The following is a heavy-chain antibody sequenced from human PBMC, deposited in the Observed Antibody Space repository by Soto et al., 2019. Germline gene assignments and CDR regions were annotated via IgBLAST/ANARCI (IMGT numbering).Heavy chain of an antibody. V-gene: IGHV3-23*01. J-gene: IGHJ5*02. CDR2: IGGSGSSA. CDR1: GFTFKNFA. CDR3: AKDAVAYNGEWDWFDL. Sequence: EGQLLESGGGLVQPGGSLRLSCVASGFTFKNFAMTWVRQAPGKGMEWVSAIGGSGSSANYADSVKGRSTVSRDDSKSTLYLQMSGLRVDDTAVYYCAKDAVAYNGEWDWFDLWGQGTLVTVSS. D-gene: IGHD3-10*01.